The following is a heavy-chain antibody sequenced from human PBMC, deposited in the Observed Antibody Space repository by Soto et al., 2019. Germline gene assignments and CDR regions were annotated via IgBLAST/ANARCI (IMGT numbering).Heavy chain of an antibody. V-gene: IGHV3-7*05. D-gene: IGHD3-10*01. CDR1: GFTFSSYW. Sequence: PGGSLRLSCAASGFTFSSYWMSWVRQAPGKGLEWVANIKQDGSEKYYVDSVKGRFTISRDNAKNSLDLQMNSLRAEDTAVYYCARDPLDSYYYGPVGWFDPWGQGTLVTVSS. CDR3: ARDPLDSYYYGPVGWFDP. J-gene: IGHJ5*02. CDR2: IKQDGSEK.